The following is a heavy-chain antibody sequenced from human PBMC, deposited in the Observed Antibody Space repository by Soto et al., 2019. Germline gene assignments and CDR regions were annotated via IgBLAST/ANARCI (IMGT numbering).Heavy chain of an antibody. D-gene: IGHD1-1*01. V-gene: IGHV3-21*01. J-gene: IGHJ6*02. CDR1: GFTFSSYS. CDR2: ISSSGSYI. CDR3: ARVPSVHGKQLDRPHYYYGMDV. Sequence: GGSLRLSCAASGFTFSSYSMNWVRQAPGKGLEWVSSISSSGSYIYYADSVKGRFTISRDNAKNSLYLQMNSLRAEDTAVYYCARVPSVHGKQLDRPHYYYGMDVWGQGTTVTVSS.